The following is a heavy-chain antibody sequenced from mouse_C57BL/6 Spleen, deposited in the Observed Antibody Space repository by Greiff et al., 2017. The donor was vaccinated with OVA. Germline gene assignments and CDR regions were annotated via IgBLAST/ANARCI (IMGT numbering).Heavy chain of an antibody. CDR1: GYTFTDYY. CDR3: ARERLPYYYGSSFAY. D-gene: IGHD1-1*01. CDR2: INPNNGGT. J-gene: IGHJ3*01. Sequence: VQLQQSGPELVKPGASVKISCKASGYTFTDYYMNWVKQSHGKSLEWIGDINPNNGGTSYNQKFKGKATLTVDKSSSTAYMELRSLTSEDSAVYYCARERLPYYYGSSFAYWGQGTLVTVSA. V-gene: IGHV1-26*01.